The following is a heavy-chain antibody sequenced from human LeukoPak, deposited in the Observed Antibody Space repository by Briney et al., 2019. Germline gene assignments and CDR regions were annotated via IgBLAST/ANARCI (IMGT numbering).Heavy chain of an antibody. CDR2: MNPNSGNT. CDR1: GYTFTSYD. D-gene: IGHD6-6*01. V-gene: IGHV1-8*01. Sequence: ASVKVSCKASGYTFTSYDINWVRQATGQGLEWMGLMNPNSGNTGYAQKFQGRVTMTRNTSISTAYMELSSLRSEDTAVYYCARGSYSSSFYYYYYMDVWGKGTTVTVSS. CDR3: ARGSYSSSFYYYYYMDV. J-gene: IGHJ6*03.